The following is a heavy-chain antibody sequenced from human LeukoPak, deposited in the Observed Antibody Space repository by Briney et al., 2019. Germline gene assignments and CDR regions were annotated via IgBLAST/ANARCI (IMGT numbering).Heavy chain of an antibody. J-gene: IGHJ4*02. CDR2: IYYSGNI. CDR1: GGSISSDY. CDR3: ASQDY. Sequence: SETLSLTCNVSGGSISSDYWSWIRQPPGKGLEWIGYIYYSGNIKYSPSLKSRVTISVDRSKNQFSLKLSSVTAADTAVYYCASQDYWGQGTLVTVSS. V-gene: IGHV4-59*12.